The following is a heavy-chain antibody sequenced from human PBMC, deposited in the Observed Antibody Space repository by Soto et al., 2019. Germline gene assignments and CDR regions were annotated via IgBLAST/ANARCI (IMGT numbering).Heavy chain of an antibody. D-gene: IGHD4-17*01. J-gene: IGHJ4*02. CDR2: ISGSGGST. CDR3: LRVLSGGFDY. V-gene: IGHV3-23*01. Sequence: VGSLRLSCAASGFTFSSYAMSWVRQAPGKGLEWVSAISGSGGSTYYADSMKGRFTISRDNSKNTLYLQMNSLRAEDTAVYYCLRVLSGGFDYWGQGTLVTVSS. CDR1: GFTFSSYA.